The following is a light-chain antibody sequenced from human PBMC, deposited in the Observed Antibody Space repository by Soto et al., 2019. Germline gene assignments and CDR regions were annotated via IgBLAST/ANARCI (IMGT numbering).Light chain of an antibody. Sequence: EIVLTQSPGTLSLSPGERATLSCRASQSISNTFLAWYQQKLGQAPRLLIYGASSRATGTPDRFSGSGSGADFTLTISRLEPEDFAVYYCQQYGISPTAFGQGTNLEVK. CDR3: QQYGISPTA. CDR1: QSISNTF. J-gene: IGKJ2*01. CDR2: GAS. V-gene: IGKV3-20*01.